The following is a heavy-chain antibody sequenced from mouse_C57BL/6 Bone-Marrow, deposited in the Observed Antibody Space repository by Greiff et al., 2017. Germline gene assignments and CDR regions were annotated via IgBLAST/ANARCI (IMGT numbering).Heavy chain of an antibody. J-gene: IGHJ3*01. V-gene: IGHV1-81*01. CDR3: ARRGYYDRFAY. D-gene: IGHD2-4*01. CDR1: GYTFTSYG. CDR2: IYPRSGNT. Sequence: VKVVESGAELARPGASVKLSCKASGYTFTSYGISWVKQRTGQGLEWIGEIYPRSGNTYYNEKFKGKATLTADKSSSTAYMELRSLTSEDSAVYFCARRGYYDRFAYWGQGTLVTVSA.